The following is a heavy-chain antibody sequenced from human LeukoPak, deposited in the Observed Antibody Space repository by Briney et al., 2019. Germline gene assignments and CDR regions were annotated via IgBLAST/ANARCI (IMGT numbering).Heavy chain of an antibody. Sequence: SETLSLTCAVYGGSFSGYYWSWIRQPPGKGLEWIGEINHSGSTNYNPSLKSRVTISVDTSKNQFSLKLSSVTAADTAVYYCARPYDSSGYYNYWGQGTLVTVSS. CDR2: INHSGST. CDR1: GGSFSGYY. J-gene: IGHJ4*02. V-gene: IGHV4-34*01. CDR3: ARPYDSSGYYNY. D-gene: IGHD3-22*01.